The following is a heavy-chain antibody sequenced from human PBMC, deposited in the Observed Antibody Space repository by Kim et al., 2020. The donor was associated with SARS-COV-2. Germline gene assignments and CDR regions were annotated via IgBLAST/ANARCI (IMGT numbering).Heavy chain of an antibody. Sequence: GGSLRLSCAASGFTFSSYSMNWVRQAPGKGLEWVSYISSSSSTIYYADSVKGRFTISRDNAKNSLYLQMNSLRDEDTAVYYCARDLAQEEALWFGESRHKPAYYYYGMDVWGQGTTVTVSS. D-gene: IGHD3-10*01. J-gene: IGHJ6*02. CDR3: ARDLAQEEALWFGESRHKPAYYYYGMDV. CDR2: ISSSSSTI. CDR1: GFTFSSYS. V-gene: IGHV3-48*02.